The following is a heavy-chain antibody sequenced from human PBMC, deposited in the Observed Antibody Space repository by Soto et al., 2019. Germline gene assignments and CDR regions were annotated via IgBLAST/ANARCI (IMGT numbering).Heavy chain of an antibody. D-gene: IGHD2-15*01. Sequence: GGSLRLSCEGSGFTFSAYAMNWVRQAPGKGLEWVSYISSGSDTLYYADSVKGRFTISRDNAKNSVYLQVNNLRDEDTAVYYCARDWDIVILSVPIPNYNYGMDVWGQGTTVTVSS. V-gene: IGHV3-48*02. CDR2: ISSGSDTL. CDR1: GFTFSAYA. J-gene: IGHJ6*02. CDR3: ARDWDIVILSVPIPNYNYGMDV.